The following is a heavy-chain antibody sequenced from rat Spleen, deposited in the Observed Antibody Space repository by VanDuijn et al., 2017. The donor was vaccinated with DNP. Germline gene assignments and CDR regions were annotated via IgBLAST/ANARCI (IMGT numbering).Heavy chain of an antibody. Sequence: EVKLVESGGGLVRPGGSLKLSCAASGFNFNNNWMGWVRQAPGKGLERIGEINKDSRTIDYSPSLKDKFIIARDNVQNTLCLQMNKLISEDTAIYYCARGPNYGGYLDYFDYWGQGVMVTVSS. V-gene: IGHV4-2*01. CDR1: GFNFNNNW. CDR2: INKDSRTI. CDR3: ARGPNYGGYLDYFDY. D-gene: IGHD1-11*01. J-gene: IGHJ2*01.